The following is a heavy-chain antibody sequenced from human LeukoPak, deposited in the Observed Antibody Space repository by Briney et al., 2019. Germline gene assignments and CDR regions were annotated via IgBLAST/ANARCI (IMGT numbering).Heavy chain of an antibody. Sequence: GASVKVSCKASGYTFTSHGISWVRQAPGQGLEWMGWISAYNGNTNYAQKLQGRVTMTTDTSTSTAYMELRSLRSDDTAVYYCAREAAAGTVVRAFDIWGQGTMVTASS. CDR1: GYTFTSHG. CDR3: AREAAAGTVVRAFDI. V-gene: IGHV1-18*01. CDR2: ISAYNGNT. J-gene: IGHJ3*02. D-gene: IGHD6-13*01.